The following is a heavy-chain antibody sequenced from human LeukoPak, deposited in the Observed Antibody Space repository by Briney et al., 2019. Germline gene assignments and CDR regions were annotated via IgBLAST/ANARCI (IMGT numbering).Heavy chain of an antibody. CDR1: GFTFSSYS. D-gene: IGHD3-10*01. V-gene: IGHV3-7*01. CDR2: MKKDGSET. J-gene: IGHJ4*02. Sequence: GGSLRLSCVVSGFTFSSYSMIWVRQAPGRGLQWVANMKKDGSETNYVDSVKGRFTISRDNAKNSLYLQMNSLRAEDTAVYYCGRHRSGSGTYFIDYWGQGTLVSVSS. CDR3: GRHRSGSGTYFIDY.